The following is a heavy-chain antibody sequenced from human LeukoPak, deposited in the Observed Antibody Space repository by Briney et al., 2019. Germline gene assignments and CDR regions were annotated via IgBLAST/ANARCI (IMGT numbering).Heavy chain of an antibody. J-gene: IGHJ2*01. CDR3: AKSGDSDLWDWYFDL. D-gene: IGHD2-21*02. Sequence: GASLRLSCAASGFTFSSYAMSWVRQAPGKGLEWVSAISGSGGSTYYADSVKGRFTISRDNSKNTLYLQMNSLRAEDTAVYYCAKSGDSDLWDWYFDLWGRGTLVTVSS. CDR2: ISGSGGST. CDR1: GFTFSSYA. V-gene: IGHV3-23*01.